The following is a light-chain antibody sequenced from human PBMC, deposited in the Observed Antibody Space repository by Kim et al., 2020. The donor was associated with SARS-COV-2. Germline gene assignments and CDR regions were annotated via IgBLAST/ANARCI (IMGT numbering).Light chain of an antibody. V-gene: IGLV3-19*01. CDR1: SLRNYY. Sequence: ALGQTVRITCQGDSLRNYYASWSQQKPGQAPVLVSYGKNKRPSGIPDRFSGSTSGSTASLTITGAQAEDEADYYCNSRDSSDDQVIFGGGTQLTVL. CDR2: GKN. J-gene: IGLJ2*01. CDR3: NSRDSSDDQVI.